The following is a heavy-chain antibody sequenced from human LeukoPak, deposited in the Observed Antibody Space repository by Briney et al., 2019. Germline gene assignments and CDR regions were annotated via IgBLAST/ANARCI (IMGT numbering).Heavy chain of an antibody. CDR2: INHSGST. D-gene: IGHD1-1*01. CDR3: ARSRSWKGSSPATN. Sequence: SETLSLTCAVYGGSFSGYYWSWIRQPPGKGLEWIGEINHSGSTNYNPSLKSRVTISVDTSKNQFSLKLSSVTAADTAVYYCARSRSWKGSSPATNWGQGTLVTVSS. CDR1: GGSFSGYY. J-gene: IGHJ4*02. V-gene: IGHV4-34*01.